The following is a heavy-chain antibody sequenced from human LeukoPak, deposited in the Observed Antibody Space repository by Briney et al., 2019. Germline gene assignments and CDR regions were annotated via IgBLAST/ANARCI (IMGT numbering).Heavy chain of an antibody. V-gene: IGHV3-74*01. D-gene: IGHD5-24*01. CDR3: ARVKDGTRFDP. CDR1: GFSFSSYW. Sequence: PGGSLRLSCVASGFSFSSYWMHWVRQAPGEGLVWVSRISSDGRTTSYADPVKGRFTILRDTAKNTLYLQMNSLRVEDTAVYYCARVKDGTRFDPWGQGTLVTVSS. CDR2: ISSDGRTT. J-gene: IGHJ5*02.